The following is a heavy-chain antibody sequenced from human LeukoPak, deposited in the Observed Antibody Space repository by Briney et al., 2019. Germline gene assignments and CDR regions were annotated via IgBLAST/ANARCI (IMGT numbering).Heavy chain of an antibody. D-gene: IGHD3-10*01. CDR3: ATQLMVRGVISDY. J-gene: IGHJ4*02. V-gene: IGHV4-34*01. CDR2: INHSGST. CDR1: GGSFSGYY. Sequence: PSETLSLTCAVYGGSFSGYYWSWIRQPPGKGLEWIGEINHSGSTNYNPSLKSRVTISVGTSKNQFSLKLSSVTAADTAVYYCATQLMVRGVISDYWGQGTLVTVSS.